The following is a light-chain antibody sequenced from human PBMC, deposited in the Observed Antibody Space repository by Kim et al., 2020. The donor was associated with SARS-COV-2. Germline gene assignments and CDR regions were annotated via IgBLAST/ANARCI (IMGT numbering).Light chain of an antibody. Sequence: ASSKLACTQSSEHSSYAIAWHQQQPGMGPRFLMKLNSDGSHTKGDGIPDRFSGSSSGAERYLTISSLQSEDEADYYCQTWATGIHVFGTGTKVTVL. V-gene: IGLV4-69*01. CDR2: LNSDGSH. CDR1: SEHSSYA. J-gene: IGLJ1*01. CDR3: QTWATGIHV.